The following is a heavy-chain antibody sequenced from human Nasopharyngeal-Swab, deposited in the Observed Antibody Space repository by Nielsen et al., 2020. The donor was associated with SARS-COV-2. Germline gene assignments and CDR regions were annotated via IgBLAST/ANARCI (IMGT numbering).Heavy chain of an antibody. D-gene: IGHD2-15*01. CDR3: AKALGGYCSGGSCYD. V-gene: IGHV3-23*01. CDR1: GFTFSSYA. CDR2: ISGSGGST. Sequence: GESLKISCAASGFTFSSYAMSWVRQAPGKGLEWVSAISGSGGSTYYADSVKGRFTISRDNSKNTLYLQMNSLRAEDTAVYYCAKALGGYCSGGSCYDWGQGTLVTVSS. J-gene: IGHJ4*02.